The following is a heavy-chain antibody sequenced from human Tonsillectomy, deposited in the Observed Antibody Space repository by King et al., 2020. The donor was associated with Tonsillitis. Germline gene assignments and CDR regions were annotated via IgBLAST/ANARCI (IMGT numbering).Heavy chain of an antibody. CDR1: GFTFSSYG. V-gene: IGHV3-30*03. D-gene: IGHD6-13*01. CDR2: ISYEGDIK. J-gene: IGHJ4*02. Sequence: HVQLVESGGGVVQPGRSLRLSCAASGFTFSSYGMQWVRQTPDKGLEWLAVISYEGDIKYYADSVKGRFTISRDNSKNTLDLQMDSLRAEDTAVYYCARSRPGSSWYGGDYWGQGTLVTVSS. CDR3: ARSRPGSSWYGGDY.